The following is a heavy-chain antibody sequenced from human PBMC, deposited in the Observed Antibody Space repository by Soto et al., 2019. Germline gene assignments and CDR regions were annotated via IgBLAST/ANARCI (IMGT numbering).Heavy chain of an antibody. J-gene: IGHJ4*02. CDR1: NFVFSVYS. V-gene: IGHV3-30-3*01. CDR2: ISYDGGNK. CDR3: ARDKDQYDVWGGTLDS. Sequence: QLVASGGGVVQPERSLKLSCTASNFVFSVYSLHCVRHAPGKGLEWVALISYDGGNKYYEDSVKGRFTISRDNSKNTLYLQMNSLRREDTAVYYCARDKDQYDVWGGTLDSWGQGTLVTVSS. D-gene: IGHD3-3*01.